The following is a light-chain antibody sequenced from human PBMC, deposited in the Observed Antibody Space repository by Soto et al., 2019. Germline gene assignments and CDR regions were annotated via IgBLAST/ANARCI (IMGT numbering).Light chain of an antibody. V-gene: IGLV1-40*01. CDR3: QSYDSSLSGSEV. CDR1: SSNIGAGYD. J-gene: IGLJ1*01. CDR2: GNS. Sequence: QSVLTQPPSVSGAPGQRVTISCTGSSSNIGAGYDVHWYQQLPGTAPKLLSYGNSNRPSGVPDRFSGSKSGTSASLAITGLQAEDEADYYCQSYDSSLSGSEVFGTGTKVTV.